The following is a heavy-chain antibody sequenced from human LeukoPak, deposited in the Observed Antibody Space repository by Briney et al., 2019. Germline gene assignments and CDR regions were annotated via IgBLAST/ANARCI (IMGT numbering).Heavy chain of an antibody. Sequence: GRSLRLSCAASGFIFSNYNMTWVRQAPGKGLEWVSSISGGGSYIYYADSVKGRFTISRDNAKNSLYLQMNSLRAEDTAVYYCARDHYGDYYFDYWGQGTLVTVSS. CDR3: ARDHYGDYYFDY. J-gene: IGHJ4*02. D-gene: IGHD4-17*01. CDR2: ISGGGSYI. CDR1: GFIFSNYN. V-gene: IGHV3-21*01.